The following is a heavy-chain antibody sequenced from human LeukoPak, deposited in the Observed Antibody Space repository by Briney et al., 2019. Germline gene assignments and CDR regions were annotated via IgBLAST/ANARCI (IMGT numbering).Heavy chain of an antibody. V-gene: IGHV3-53*01. CDR3: ARGNYYDFWSGYPSHFDY. CDR2: IYSGGST. J-gene: IGHJ4*02. Sequence: GGSLRLSCAASGFTVSSNYMSWVRQAPGKGLEWVSVIYSGGSTYYADSVKGRFTISRDNSKNTLCLQMNSLRAEDTAVYYCARGNYYDFWSGYPSHFDYWGQGTLVTVSS. CDR1: GFTVSSNY. D-gene: IGHD3-3*01.